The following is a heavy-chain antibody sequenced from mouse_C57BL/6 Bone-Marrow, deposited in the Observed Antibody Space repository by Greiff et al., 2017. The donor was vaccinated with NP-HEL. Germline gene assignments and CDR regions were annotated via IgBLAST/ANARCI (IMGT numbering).Heavy chain of an antibody. V-gene: IGHV5-16*01. CDR3: AREGGLRRRTYAMDY. Sequence: DVKLQASEGGLVQPGSSMKLSCTASGFTFSDYYMAWVRQVPEKGLEWVANINYDGSSTYYLDSLKSRFIISRDNAKNILYLQMSSLKSEDTATYYCAREGGLRRRTYAMDYWGQGTSVTVSS. J-gene: IGHJ4*01. D-gene: IGHD2-4*01. CDR2: INYDGSST. CDR1: GFTFSDYY.